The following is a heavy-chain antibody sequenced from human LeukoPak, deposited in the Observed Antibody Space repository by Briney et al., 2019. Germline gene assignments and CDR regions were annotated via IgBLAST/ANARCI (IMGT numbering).Heavy chain of an antibody. CDR3: AKDREVVAQFDY. CDR2: ISGSGGNT. J-gene: IGHJ4*02. D-gene: IGHD2-15*01. Sequence: GGSLRLSCAASGFTFSSYAMSWVRQAPGKGLEWVSAISGSGGNTYYADSVKGRFTISRDNSKNTPYLQMNSLRAEDTAVYYCAKDREVVAQFDYWGQGTLVTVSS. CDR1: GFTFSSYA. V-gene: IGHV3-23*01.